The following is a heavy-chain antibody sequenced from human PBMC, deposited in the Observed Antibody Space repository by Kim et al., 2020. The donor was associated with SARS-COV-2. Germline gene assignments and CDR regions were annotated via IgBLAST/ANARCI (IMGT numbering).Heavy chain of an antibody. CDR1: GGSISSSSYY. Sequence: SETLSLTCTVSGGSISSSSYYWGWIRQPPGKGLEWIGSIYYSGSTYYNPSLKSRVTISVDTSKNQFSLKLSSVTAADTAVYYCARHRWWYIAYDAFDIWGQGTMVTVSS. CDR2: IYYSGST. CDR3: ARHRWWYIAYDAFDI. D-gene: IGHD2-15*01. V-gene: IGHV4-39*01. J-gene: IGHJ3*02.